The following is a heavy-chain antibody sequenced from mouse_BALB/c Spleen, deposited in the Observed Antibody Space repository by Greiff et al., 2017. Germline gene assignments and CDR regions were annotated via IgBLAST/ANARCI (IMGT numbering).Heavy chain of an antibody. V-gene: IGHV1S81*02. CDR1: GYTFTSYY. CDR3: TRHSSSYYFDY. D-gene: IGHD1-1*01. Sequence: VQLQQSGAELVKPGASVKLSCKASGYTFTSYYMYWVKQRPGQGLEWIGEINPSNGGTNFNEKFKSKATLTVDKSSSTAYMQLSSLTSEDSAVYYCTRHSSSYYFDYWGQGTTLTVSS. J-gene: IGHJ2*01. CDR2: INPSNGGT.